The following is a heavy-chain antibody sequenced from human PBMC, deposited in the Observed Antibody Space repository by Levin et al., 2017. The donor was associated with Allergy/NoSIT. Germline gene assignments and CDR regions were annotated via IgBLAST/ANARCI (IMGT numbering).Heavy chain of an antibody. Sequence: PSETLSLTCAVYGGSFSGYYWSWIRQPPGKGLEWIEEINHSGSTNYNPSLKSRVTISVDTSKNQFSLKLSSVTAADTAVYYCARGRLRYFDWLPLLPYYYGMDVWGQGTTVTVSS. J-gene: IGHJ6*02. D-gene: IGHD3-9*01. CDR3: ARGRLRYFDWLPLLPYYYGMDV. V-gene: IGHV4-34*01. CDR1: GGSFSGYY. CDR2: INHSGST.